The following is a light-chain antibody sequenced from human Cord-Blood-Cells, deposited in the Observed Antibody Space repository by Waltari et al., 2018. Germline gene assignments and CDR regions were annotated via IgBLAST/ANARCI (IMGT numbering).Light chain of an antibody. CDR3: SSYTSSSTLV. V-gene: IGLV2-14*01. CDR2: EVS. CDR1: TSNLGVLNF. J-gene: IGLJ2*01. Sequence: HSPLTHPPPVFGSPGRSITIPSPETTSNLGVLNFFPWYQQHPGKPPKLMIYEVSNRPSGVSNRFSGSKSGNTASLTISGLQAEDEADYYCSSYTSSSTLVFGAGTKLTVL.